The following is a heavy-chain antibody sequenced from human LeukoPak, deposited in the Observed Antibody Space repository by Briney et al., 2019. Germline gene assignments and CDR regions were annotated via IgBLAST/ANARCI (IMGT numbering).Heavy chain of an antibody. D-gene: IGHD6-19*01. J-gene: IGHJ4*02. CDR3: AREDSSGWYFLDY. Sequence: TGGSLRLSCAASGFTFSSYGMHWVSQAPAKGLEWVAVIWYDGSNKYYADSVKGRFTISRDNSKNTLYLQMNGLRAEDTAVYYCAREDSSGWYFLDYWGQGTLVTVSS. V-gene: IGHV3-33*01. CDR1: GFTFSSYG. CDR2: IWYDGSNK.